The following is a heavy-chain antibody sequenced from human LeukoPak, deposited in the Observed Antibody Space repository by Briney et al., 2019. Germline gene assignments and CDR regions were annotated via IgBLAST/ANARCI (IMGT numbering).Heavy chain of an antibody. V-gene: IGHV1-2*02. Sequence: ASVKVSCKASGYTFTDYYMHWVRQAPGQGLEWMGWINPNSGGTNYAQKFQDRITMTRDTSINTAYMEVSRLRYDDAAVYFCGRNKLGKAFDIWGQGTMVTVSS. CDR1: GYTFTDYY. D-gene: IGHD7-27*01. J-gene: IGHJ3*02. CDR2: INPNSGGT. CDR3: GRNKLGKAFDI.